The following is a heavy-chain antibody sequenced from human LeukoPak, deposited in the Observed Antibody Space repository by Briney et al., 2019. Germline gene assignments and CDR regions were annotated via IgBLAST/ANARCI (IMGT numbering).Heavy chain of an antibody. D-gene: IGHD4-17*01. V-gene: IGHV3-30-3*01. J-gene: IGHJ5*02. Sequence: GGSLRLSCAASGFTFSSYAMHWVRQAPGKGLEWVTVISYDGSNKYYADSVKGRFTISRDNSKNTLYLQMNSLRAEDTAVYYCARDPSFYYGDYGSSALDPWGQGTLVTVSS. CDR3: ARDPSFYYGDYGSSALDP. CDR1: GFTFSSYA. CDR2: ISYDGSNK.